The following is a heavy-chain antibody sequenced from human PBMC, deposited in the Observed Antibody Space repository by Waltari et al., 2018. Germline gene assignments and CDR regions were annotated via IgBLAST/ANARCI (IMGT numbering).Heavy chain of an antibody. CDR2: INPNSGGT. CDR1: GYTFTGYY. Sequence: QVQLVQSGAEVKKPGASVKVSCKASGYTFTGYYMHWVRQAPGQGLEWMGRINPNSGGTNYAQKFQGRVTMTRDTSISTAYMELSRLRSDDTAVYYCARDFPRGVVIAIPSRSPTVDAFDIWGQGTMVTVSS. V-gene: IGHV1-2*06. J-gene: IGHJ3*02. CDR3: ARDFPRGVVIAIPSRSPTVDAFDI. D-gene: IGHD2-21*01.